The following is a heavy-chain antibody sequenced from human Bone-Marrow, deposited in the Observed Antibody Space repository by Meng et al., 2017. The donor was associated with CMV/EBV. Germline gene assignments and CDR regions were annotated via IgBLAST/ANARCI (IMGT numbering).Heavy chain of an antibody. J-gene: IGHJ3*02. D-gene: IGHD2-21*01. CDR3: AKEGEAYCGGDCYFRAFHI. CDR1: GFTFSSYG. Sequence: GESLKISCAASGFTFSSYGMHWVRQAPGKGLEWVAFIRYDGSNKYYADSAKGRFTISRDNSKNTLYLQMNSLRAEDTAVYYCAKEGEAYCGGDCYFRAFHIWGQGTMVTVSS. CDR2: IRYDGSNK. V-gene: IGHV3-30*02.